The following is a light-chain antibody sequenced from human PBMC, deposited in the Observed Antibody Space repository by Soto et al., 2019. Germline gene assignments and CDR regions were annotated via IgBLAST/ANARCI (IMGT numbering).Light chain of an antibody. J-gene: IGKJ3*01. CDR1: QSISSW. CDR2: DAS. CDR3: QQSYSTPFT. V-gene: IGKV1-5*01. Sequence: DLQMTQSPSTLSASVGDSVTITGRASQSISSWLAWYQQKPGKAPKLLIYDASSLESGVPSRFSGSRSGTEFTLTISSLQPDDFATYDCQQSYSTPFTFGPGTKVDIK.